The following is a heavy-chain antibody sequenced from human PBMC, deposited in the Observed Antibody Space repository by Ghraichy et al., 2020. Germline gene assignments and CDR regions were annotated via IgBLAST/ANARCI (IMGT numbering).Heavy chain of an antibody. Sequence: ASVKVSCKASGYTFTGYYMHWVRQAPGQGLEWMGWINPNSGGTNYAQKFQGRVTMTRDTSISTAYMELSRLRSDDTAVYYCARDIEYTIFGVVIMGGRPYYFDYGGQGTLVTVSS. V-gene: IGHV1-2*02. CDR1: GYTFTGYY. D-gene: IGHD3-3*01. CDR2: INPNSGGT. J-gene: IGHJ4*02. CDR3: ARDIEYTIFGVVIMGGRPYYFDY.